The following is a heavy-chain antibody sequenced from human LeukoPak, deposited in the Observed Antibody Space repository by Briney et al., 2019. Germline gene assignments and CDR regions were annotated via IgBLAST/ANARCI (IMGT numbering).Heavy chain of an antibody. CDR3: ATNILVRDIINWFDP. CDR2: IKPNSGDT. CDR1: GYTFADYY. J-gene: IGHJ5*02. Sequence: ASVKVSCKASGYTFADYYMHWVRQAPGQGLEWMGWIKPNSGDTGSAQKFQGRVTMTRDTSISTAYMGLSSLGYDDTAVYYCATNILVRDIINWFDPWGQGTLVTVSP. D-gene: IGHD3-10*01. V-gene: IGHV1-2*02.